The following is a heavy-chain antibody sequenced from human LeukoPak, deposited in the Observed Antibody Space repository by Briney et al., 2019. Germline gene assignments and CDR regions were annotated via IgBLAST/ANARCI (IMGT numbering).Heavy chain of an antibody. J-gene: IGHJ4*02. Sequence: PSETLSLTCTVSGGSISSSSYYWGWIRQPPGKGLEWIGSIYYSGSTYYNPSLKSRVTISVDTSKNQFSLKLSSVTAADTAVYYCARGGRATVTIWGQGTLVTVSS. CDR1: GGSISSSSYY. CDR3: ARGGRATVTI. D-gene: IGHD4-17*01. CDR2: IYYSGST. V-gene: IGHV4-39*01.